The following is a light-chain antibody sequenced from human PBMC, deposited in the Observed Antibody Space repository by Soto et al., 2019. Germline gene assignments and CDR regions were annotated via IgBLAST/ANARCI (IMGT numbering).Light chain of an antibody. Sequence: EIVLTQSPGTLSLSTGERATLSCRASQSVSSSYLAWYQQKPGQAPRLLIYGASSRATGIPDRFSGSGSGTDFTLTISRLEPEDLAVDYCQQYGSSPLYTFGQGTKVEIK. CDR2: GAS. J-gene: IGKJ2*01. V-gene: IGKV3-20*01. CDR3: QQYGSSPLYT. CDR1: QSVSSSY.